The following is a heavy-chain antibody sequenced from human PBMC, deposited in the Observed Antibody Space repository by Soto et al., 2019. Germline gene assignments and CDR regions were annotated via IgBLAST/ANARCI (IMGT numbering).Heavy chain of an antibody. CDR1: GGSSSSGGYY. J-gene: IGHJ3*02. D-gene: IGHD4-17*01. CDR3: ANLIYGDEDI. CDR2: INHSGST. Sequence: SEAPSLTSTVPGGSSSSGGYYWSWIRQPPGKGLEWIGEINHSGSTNYNPSLKSRVTISVDTSKNQFSLKLTSVTAADTAVYHCANLIYGDEDIWGQGTMVTVSS. V-gene: IGHV4-39*07.